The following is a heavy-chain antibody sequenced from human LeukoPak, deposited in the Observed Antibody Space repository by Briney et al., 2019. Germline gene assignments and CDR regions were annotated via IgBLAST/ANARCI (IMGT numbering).Heavy chain of an antibody. CDR1: GGSISSYY. J-gene: IGHJ4*02. V-gene: IGHV4-59*08. CDR3: ARHMYSGRYYGIDY. D-gene: IGHD1-26*01. CDR2: IYDSGST. Sequence: PSETLSLTCTVSGGSISSYYWSWIRESPGKGLEWIGYIYDSGSTNYNPSLKSRVTISIDTSKNQFSLKLSSVTAADTAVYYCARHMYSGRYYGIDYWGQGTLVTASS.